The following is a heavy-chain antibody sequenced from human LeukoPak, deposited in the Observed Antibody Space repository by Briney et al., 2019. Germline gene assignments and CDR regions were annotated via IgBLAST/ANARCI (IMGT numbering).Heavy chain of an antibody. D-gene: IGHD3-10*01. CDR3: AKDMGGSGSSDLDY. Sequence: GRSLRPSRAASGSTFDDYAIHSVRHAPGDCLEWGSCISWNSDSKGYADSVKGRFTISRDNDKNSLYLQMNSLRAEDTALYYCAKDMGGSGSSDLDYWGQGTLVTVSS. CDR1: GSTFDDYA. J-gene: IGHJ4*02. V-gene: IGHV3-9*01. CDR2: ISWNSDSK.